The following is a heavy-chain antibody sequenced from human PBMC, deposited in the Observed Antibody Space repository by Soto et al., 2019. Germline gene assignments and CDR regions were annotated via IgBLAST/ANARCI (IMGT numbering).Heavy chain of an antibody. CDR2: VYYSGST. J-gene: IGHJ4*02. CDR1: GASISSYY. Sequence: SETLSLTCTVSGASISSYYLSWIRQPPGKGLEWIGYVYYSGSTNYNPSLKSRVTISVDTSKNQFSLKLSSVTAADTAMYYCARDTTPSLWGQGTLVTVSS. CDR3: ARDTTPSL. D-gene: IGHD1-1*01. V-gene: IGHV4-59*01.